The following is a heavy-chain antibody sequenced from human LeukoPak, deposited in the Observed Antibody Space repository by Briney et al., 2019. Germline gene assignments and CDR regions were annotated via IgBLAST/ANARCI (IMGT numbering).Heavy chain of an antibody. CDR2: ISSSSSTI. V-gene: IGHV3-48*04. J-gene: IGHJ4*02. CDR3: ARDSVAYCGGDCSYYFDY. Sequence: PGGSLRLSCAASGFTFSSYSMNWVRQAPGKGLEWVSYISSSSSTIYYADFVKGRFTISRDNAKNSLYLQMNSLRAEDTAVYYCARDSVAYCGGDCSYYFDYWGQGTLVTVSS. CDR1: GFTFSSYS. D-gene: IGHD2-21*02.